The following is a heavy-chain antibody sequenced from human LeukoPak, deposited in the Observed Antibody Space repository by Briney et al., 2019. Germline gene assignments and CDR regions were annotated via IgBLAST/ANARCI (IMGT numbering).Heavy chain of an antibody. J-gene: IGHJ4*02. D-gene: IGHD3-10*01. CDR2: ISGSGGST. CDR3: AKSAAPMVRGVIISFFDY. CDR1: GFTFSSYA. V-gene: IGHV3-23*01. Sequence: GGSLRLSCAASGFTFSSYAMSWVRQAPGKGLEWVSAISGSGGSTYYADSVKGRFTISRDNSKNTLYLQMNSLRAEDTAVYYCAKSAAPMVRGVIISFFDYWGQGTLVTVSS.